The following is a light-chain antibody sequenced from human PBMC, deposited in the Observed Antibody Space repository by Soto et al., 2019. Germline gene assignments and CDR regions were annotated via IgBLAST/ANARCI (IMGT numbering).Light chain of an antibody. Sequence: EIVLTQSPGTLSLSRGERATLSCRASQSVTNNYLAWYQQRPGQPPRLLIYGATSRATGIPDRFSGSGSGTDFTLTISRLEPEDFAVYYCQQYGSSGTFGQGTKVDIK. J-gene: IGKJ1*01. V-gene: IGKV3-20*01. CDR2: GAT. CDR1: QSVTNNY. CDR3: QQYGSSGT.